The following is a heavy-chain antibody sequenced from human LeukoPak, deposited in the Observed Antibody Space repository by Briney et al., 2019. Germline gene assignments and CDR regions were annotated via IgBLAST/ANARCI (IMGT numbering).Heavy chain of an antibody. CDR1: GFTFSSYG. CDR2: IQYDGSNK. Sequence: GGSLRLSCAASGFTFSSYGMHWVRQAPGKGLEWVAFIQYDGSNKYYADSVKGRFTISRDNSKNTLYLQMNSLRAEDTAVYYCAKDQYYYGSGSDYWGQGTLVTVSS. V-gene: IGHV3-30*02. J-gene: IGHJ4*02. CDR3: AKDQYYYGSGSDY. D-gene: IGHD3-10*01.